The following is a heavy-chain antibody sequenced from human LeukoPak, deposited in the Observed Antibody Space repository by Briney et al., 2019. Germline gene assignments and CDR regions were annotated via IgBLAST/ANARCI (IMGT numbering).Heavy chain of an antibody. Sequence: GGSLRLSCAASGFTFSYYGMHWVRQAPGKGLEWVAFIRFDGSNKYYADSVKGRFTISRDNSYNTLYLQMNSLRVEDTAVYYCARLVEGRYCSGGSCYSDYYYYMDVWGKGTTVTISS. CDR1: GFTFSYYG. V-gene: IGHV3-30*02. CDR3: ARLVEGRYCSGGSCYSDYYYYMDV. J-gene: IGHJ6*03. CDR2: IRFDGSNK. D-gene: IGHD2-15*01.